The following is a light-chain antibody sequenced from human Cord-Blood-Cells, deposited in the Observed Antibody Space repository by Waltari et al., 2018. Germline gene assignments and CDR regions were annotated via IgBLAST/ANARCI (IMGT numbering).Light chain of an antibody. CDR3: YSAADNNWV. J-gene: IGLJ3*02. CDR2: NVN. CDR1: SSHVGSYDY. V-gene: IGLV2-11*01. Sequence: QSALIQPPSVSGSPGQSVTISCTGTSSHVGSYDYFSWYQQHPGTVPKPMIYNVNTRPSGVPDRFSGSKSGNTASMTISGLQAEDEADYYCYSAADNNWVFGGGTKLTVL.